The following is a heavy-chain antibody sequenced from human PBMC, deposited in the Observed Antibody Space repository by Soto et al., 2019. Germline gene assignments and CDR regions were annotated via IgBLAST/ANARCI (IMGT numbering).Heavy chain of an antibody. CDR1: GGTFSSYA. D-gene: IGHD1-26*01. CDR2: IIPIFGTA. V-gene: IGHV1-69*13. Sequence: SVKVSCKASGGTFSSYAISWVRQAPGQGLEWMGGIIPIFGTANYAQKFQGRVTITADESTSTAYMELSSLRSEDTAVYYCARDYSPPPWVYYYGMDVWGQGTTVTVS. J-gene: IGHJ6*02. CDR3: ARDYSPPPWVYYYGMDV.